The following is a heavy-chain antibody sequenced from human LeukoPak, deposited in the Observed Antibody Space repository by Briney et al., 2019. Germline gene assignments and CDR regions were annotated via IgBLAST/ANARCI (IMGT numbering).Heavy chain of an antibody. CDR3: ARGTMLTKGGLDY. CDR2: IYIDGNA. Sequence: PGGSLRLSCAASGFIVSNTYMTWVRQAPGQGLEWVSVIYIDGNAYYAGSVKGRFTMSRDHSKNTVYLQMNGLRAEDTAVYYCARGTMLTKGGLDYWGLGTLVTVSS. J-gene: IGHJ4*02. V-gene: IGHV3-53*01. CDR1: GFIVSNTY. D-gene: IGHD3-10*02.